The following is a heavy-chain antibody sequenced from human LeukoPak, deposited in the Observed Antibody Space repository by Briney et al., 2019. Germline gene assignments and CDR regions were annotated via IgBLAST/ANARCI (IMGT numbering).Heavy chain of an antibody. Sequence: GGSLRLSCAASGFTFSTSGMHWVRQSPGKGLDWVAFIRNDGNKKNYAESVKGRFTISRDNSRNTLYLQMDSLSAEDTAVYYCVKVDTWGQGTLVTVSS. J-gene: IGHJ4*02. CDR2: IRNDGNKK. CDR1: GFTFSTSG. D-gene: IGHD3-22*01. V-gene: IGHV3-30*02. CDR3: VKVDT.